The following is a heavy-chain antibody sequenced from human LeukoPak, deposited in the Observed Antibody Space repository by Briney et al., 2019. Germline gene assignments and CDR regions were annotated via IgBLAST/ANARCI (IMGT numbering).Heavy chain of an antibody. V-gene: IGHV5-51*01. J-gene: IGHJ5*02. D-gene: IGHD2-2*01. CDR2: IYPGDSDT. Sequence: GGSLKISCKGPGYSFTSYRIGWVRQMPGKGLGWIGIIYPGDSDTRYRPSFQGPVTISAAKSISTAYLQWSSLKASDTAMYYCARLGFDIGVGDWFDPWGQGTLVTVSS. CDR3: ARLGFDIGVGDWFDP. CDR1: GYSFTSYR.